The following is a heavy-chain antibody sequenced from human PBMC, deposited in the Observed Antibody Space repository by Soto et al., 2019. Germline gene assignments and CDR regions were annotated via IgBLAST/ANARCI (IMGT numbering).Heavy chain of an antibody. J-gene: IGHJ3*01. CDR1: GLSFSDYP. CDR2: ISGTSLST. CDR3: AKPQSGSYYAAFDV. V-gene: IGHV3-23*01. Sequence: EVQLLESGGALVQPGGSLRLSCAVSGLSFSDYPMDWVRQAPGKGLEWVSRISGTSLSTYYADSVKGRFTISRDNSNNTLYLDMSSLTNEDTAVYYCAKPQSGSYYAAFDVWGQGTTVTVSS. D-gene: IGHD1-26*01.